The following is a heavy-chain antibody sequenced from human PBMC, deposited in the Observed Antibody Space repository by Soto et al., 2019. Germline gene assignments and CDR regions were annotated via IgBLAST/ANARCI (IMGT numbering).Heavy chain of an antibody. V-gene: IGHV3-74*01. J-gene: IGHJ6*02. Sequence: GGSLRLSCAASEFTFSNYWMHWVRQAPGKGLVWVSRIKGDGSITNYADSVKGRFTISRDNAKNTLFLQMDSVTAEDTAVYCCARGVPDHYATDFCGQGTTVTVSS. CDR2: IKGDGSIT. CDR1: EFTFSNYW. CDR3: ARGVPDHYATDF.